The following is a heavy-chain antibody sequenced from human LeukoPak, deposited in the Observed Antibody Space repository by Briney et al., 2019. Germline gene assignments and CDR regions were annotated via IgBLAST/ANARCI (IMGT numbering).Heavy chain of an antibody. CDR1: RGTFCSYT. CDR3: ARYLYAVTTLYFDY. D-gene: IGHD4-17*01. J-gene: IGHJ4*02. Sequence: SVKVSCKPSRGTFCSYTTSWVRQAPEQGLEWMGRIIPILRIANYAQKFQGRVTITADKSTSTAYMELSSLRSEDTAVYYCARYLYAVTTLYFDYWGQGTLVTVSS. CDR2: IIPILRIA. V-gene: IGHV1-69*02.